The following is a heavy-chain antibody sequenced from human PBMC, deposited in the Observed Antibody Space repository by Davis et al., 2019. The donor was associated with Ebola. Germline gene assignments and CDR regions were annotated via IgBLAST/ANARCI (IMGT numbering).Heavy chain of an antibody. Sequence: GESLKISCAASGFTFSSNSMNWVRQVPGKGLEWVSFISSSSNYICYADSVKGRFTVSRDNAKNSLYLQMNSLRAEDTAVYYCVRDPALVVTGGGWFFGLWGRGTLVTVSS. J-gene: IGHJ2*01. CDR3: VRDPALVVTGGGWFFGL. V-gene: IGHV3-21*01. CDR2: ISSSSNYI. D-gene: IGHD2-21*02. CDR1: GFTFSSNS.